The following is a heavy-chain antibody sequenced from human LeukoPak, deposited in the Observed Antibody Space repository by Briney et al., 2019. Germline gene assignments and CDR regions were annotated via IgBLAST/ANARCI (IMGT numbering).Heavy chain of an antibody. Sequence: GGFLRLSCAASGFTVSSNYMSWVRQAPGKGLEWSVIYSGGSTYYADSVKGRFTISRDNSKNTLYLQMNSLRAEDTAVYYCASLSGGGYCSGGSCYSGGNYWGQGTLVTVSS. V-gene: IGHV3-66*01. CDR3: ASLSGGGYCSGGSCYSGGNY. CDR2: IYSGGST. D-gene: IGHD2-15*01. J-gene: IGHJ4*02. CDR1: GFTVSSNY.